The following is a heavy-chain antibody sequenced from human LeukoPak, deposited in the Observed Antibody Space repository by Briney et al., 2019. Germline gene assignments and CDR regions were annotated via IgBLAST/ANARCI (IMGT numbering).Heavy chain of an antibody. CDR3: ARARVVRGVIDYYYYGMDV. CDR1: GGSISSGGYY. J-gene: IGHJ6*02. V-gene: IGHV4-31*03. Sequence: TLSLTCTVSGGSISSGGYYWSWIRQHPGKGLEWIGYIYYSGSTYYNPSLKSRVTISVDTSKNQFSLKLSSVTAADTAVYYCARARVVRGVIDYYYYGMDVWGQGTTVTVSS. D-gene: IGHD3-10*01. CDR2: IYYSGST.